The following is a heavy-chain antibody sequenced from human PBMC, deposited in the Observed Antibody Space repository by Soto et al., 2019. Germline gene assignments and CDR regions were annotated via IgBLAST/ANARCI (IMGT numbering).Heavy chain of an antibody. D-gene: IGHD2-2*01. CDR3: ARGAADVPHGIDV. CDR2: INPNSGGT. CDR1: GYTFTGYY. Sequence: ASVKVSCKASGYTFTGYYMHWVRQAPGQGLEWMGWINPNSGGTNYAQKLQGWVTMTRDTSISTAYMELSRLRSDDTAVYYCARGAADVPHGIDVWAQRTTVTGSS. J-gene: IGHJ6*02. V-gene: IGHV1-2*04.